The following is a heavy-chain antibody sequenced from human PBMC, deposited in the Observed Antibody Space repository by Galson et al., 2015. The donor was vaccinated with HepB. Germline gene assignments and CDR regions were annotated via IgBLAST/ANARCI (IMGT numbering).Heavy chain of an antibody. Sequence: SLRLSCAASGFTFSSYAMSWVRQAPGKGLEWVSAISGSGGSTYYADSVKGRFTISRDNSKNTLYLQMNSLRAEDTAVYYCAKGVGATSDAFDIWGQGTMVTVSS. D-gene: IGHD1-26*01. CDR3: AKGVGATSDAFDI. J-gene: IGHJ3*02. CDR1: GFTFSSYA. CDR2: ISGSGGST. V-gene: IGHV3-23*01.